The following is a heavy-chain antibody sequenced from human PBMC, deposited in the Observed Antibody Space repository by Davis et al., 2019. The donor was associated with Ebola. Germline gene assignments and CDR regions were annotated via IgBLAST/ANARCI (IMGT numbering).Heavy chain of an antibody. CDR2: IKSKTDGGTT. CDR1: GFTFSDHY. D-gene: IGHD5-18*01. V-gene: IGHV3-15*01. CDR3: ARGSVGTAFRAFDI. Sequence: PGGSLRLSCAASGFTFSDHYMDWVRQAPGKGLEWVGRIKSKTDGGTTDYAAPVKGRFTISRDDSENSHYLQMNSLKTEDSAVYYCARGSVGTAFRAFDIWGQGTMVTVSS. J-gene: IGHJ3*02.